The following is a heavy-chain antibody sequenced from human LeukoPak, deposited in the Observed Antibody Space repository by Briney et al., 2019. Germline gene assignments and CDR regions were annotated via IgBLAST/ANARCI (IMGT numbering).Heavy chain of an antibody. D-gene: IGHD1-1*01. CDR3: ATRGTTGTSAEDYYMDV. CDR1: GYTFTSYD. Sequence: ASVKVSCKASGYTFTSYDINWVRQATGQGLEWMGWMNPNSGNTGYAQKFQGRVTMTGNTSISTAYMELSSLRSEDTAVYYCATRGTTGTSAEDYYMDVWGKGTTVTVSS. CDR2: MNPNSGNT. V-gene: IGHV1-8*01. J-gene: IGHJ6*03.